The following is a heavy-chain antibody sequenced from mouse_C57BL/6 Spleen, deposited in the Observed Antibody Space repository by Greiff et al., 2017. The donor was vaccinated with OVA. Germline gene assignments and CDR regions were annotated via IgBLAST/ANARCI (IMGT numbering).Heavy chain of an antibody. CDR1: GFTFSDYG. D-gene: IGHD1-1*01. Sequence: EVQRVESGGGLVKPGGSLKLSCAASGFTFSDYGMHWVRQAPEKGLEWVAYISSGSSTIYYADTVKGRFTISRDNAKNTLFLQMTSLRSEDTAMYYCARGGYYGSPWYFDVWGTGTTVTVSS. CDR2: ISSGSSTI. J-gene: IGHJ1*03. CDR3: ARGGYYGSPWYFDV. V-gene: IGHV5-17*01.